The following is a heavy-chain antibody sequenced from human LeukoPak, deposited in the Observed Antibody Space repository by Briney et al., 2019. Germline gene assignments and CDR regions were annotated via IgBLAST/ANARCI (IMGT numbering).Heavy chain of an antibody. J-gene: IGHJ2*01. CDR1: GITFSRSS. CDR3: ARDLSSWSYRYFDL. D-gene: IGHD6-13*01. V-gene: IGHV3-21*01. Sequence: PGGSLRLSCAASGITFSRSSMNWVRQAPGKGLEWVSSISSSSTDIYYADSVKGRFTISRDNAKNSLYLQMNSLRAEDTAVYYCARDLSSWSYRYFDLWGRGTLVTVSS. CDR2: ISSSSTDI.